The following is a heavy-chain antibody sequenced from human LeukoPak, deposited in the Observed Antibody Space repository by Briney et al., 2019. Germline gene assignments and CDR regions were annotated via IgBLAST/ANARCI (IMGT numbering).Heavy chain of an antibody. Sequence: AWGNVCCPASGFAFTCYYTRWVGHARGQGKEWMGWVNSNSGGTNYAQTLQGRVTITRDTSNSTASLELSGLSSEDTAVSYCARDAEGIPGHGTTWSSFDLWGQGTLVTVSS. D-gene: IGHD6-19*01. V-gene: IGHV1-2*02. CDR3: ARDAEGIPGHGTTWSSFDL. J-gene: IGHJ5*02. CDR2: VNSNSGGT. CDR1: GFAFTCYY.